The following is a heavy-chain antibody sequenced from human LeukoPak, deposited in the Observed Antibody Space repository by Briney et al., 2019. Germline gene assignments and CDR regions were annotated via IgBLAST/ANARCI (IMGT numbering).Heavy chain of an antibody. D-gene: IGHD6-13*01. V-gene: IGHV4-38-2*02. CDR2: IYHSGST. J-gene: IGHJ6*03. CDR1: GYSISSGYY. Sequence: PSETLSLTCTVSGYSISSGYYWGWIRQPPGKGLEWIGSIYHSGSTYYNPSLKSRVTISVDTSKNQFSLKLSSVTAADTAVYYCARADYSSTWSHDYYYMDVWGKGTTVTVSS. CDR3: ARADYSSTWSHDYYYMDV.